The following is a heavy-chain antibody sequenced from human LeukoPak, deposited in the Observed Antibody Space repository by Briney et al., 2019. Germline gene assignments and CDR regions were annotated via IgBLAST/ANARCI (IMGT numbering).Heavy chain of an antibody. CDR1: GYSFILYG. V-gene: IGHV1-18*01. J-gene: IGHJ4*02. CDR2: ISTSTGDT. D-gene: IGHD6-19*01. Sequence: ASVKVSCKTSGYSFILYGISWVRQAPGQGPEWMGWISTSTGDTKYTQKFQGRVTLTTDTSTSTAYMELSSLRSDDTAVYYCARDFREVSSGWSGNLDYWGQGTLVTVSS. CDR3: ARDFREVSSGWSGNLDY.